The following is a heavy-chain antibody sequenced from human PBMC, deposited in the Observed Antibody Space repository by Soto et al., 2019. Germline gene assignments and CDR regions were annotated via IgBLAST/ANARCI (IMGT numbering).Heavy chain of an antibody. CDR3: ARIPMDTSMIYWLVP. Sequence: SETLSLTCTVSGGSVSSGDYYWSWIRQPPGKGLEWSGYIYYSGNTNYNPSLKSRVIISVDTSKNLFSLKLTSVTAADTAVYYCARIPMDTSMIYWLVPRGQGTLVTVSS. V-gene: IGHV4-61*08. J-gene: IGHJ5*02. D-gene: IGHD5-18*01. CDR1: GGSVSSGDYY. CDR2: IYYSGNT.